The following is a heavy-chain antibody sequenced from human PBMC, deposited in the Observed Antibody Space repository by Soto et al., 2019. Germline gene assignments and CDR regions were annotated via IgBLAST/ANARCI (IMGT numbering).Heavy chain of an antibody. Sequence: QVQLVQSGAEVKKPGSSVKVSCKTSGGTFRNDIITWVRQAPGQGLEWIGRIIPLLDTTNYAQSFQGRVTTTADKSTGTAYMELNSLRSEDTAVYLCVRNSPIGSTFSGYDGIDYWGQGTLVTVSS. CDR2: IIPLLDTT. J-gene: IGHJ4*02. CDR3: VRNSPIGSTFSGYDGIDY. V-gene: IGHV1-69*08. D-gene: IGHD5-12*01. CDR1: GGTFRNDI.